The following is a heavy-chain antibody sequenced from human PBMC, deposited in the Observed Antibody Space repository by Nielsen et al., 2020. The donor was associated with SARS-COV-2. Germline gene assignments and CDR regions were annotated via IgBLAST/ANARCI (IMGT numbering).Heavy chain of an antibody. D-gene: IGHD3-10*01. V-gene: IGHV3-74*01. J-gene: IGHJ4*02. Sequence: SSASSGFTFSSSVMTWVRPPPGKGQVLVSHNLSDGSTKNYADFVRGRFTNCRDNAKNTLYQQMNNLRAEDTAVYYCASDFYGSGSFPDDWGQGTLVTGSS. CDR1: GFTFSSSV. CDR2: NLSDGSTK. CDR3: ASDFYGSGSFPDD.